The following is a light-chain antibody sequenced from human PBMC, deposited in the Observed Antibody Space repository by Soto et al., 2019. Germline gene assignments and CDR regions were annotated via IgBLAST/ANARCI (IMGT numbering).Light chain of an antibody. CDR3: CSYAGSSIPYV. CDR2: EGS. J-gene: IGLJ1*01. CDR1: SSDVGSYNL. Sequence: QSALTQPASVSGSPGQSITISCTGTSSDVGSYNLVSWYQQHPGKAPKLTIYEGSKRPSGVSNRFSGSKSGNTASLTISGLQAEDEADYYCCSYAGSSIPYVFGTGTKLTVL. V-gene: IGLV2-23*01.